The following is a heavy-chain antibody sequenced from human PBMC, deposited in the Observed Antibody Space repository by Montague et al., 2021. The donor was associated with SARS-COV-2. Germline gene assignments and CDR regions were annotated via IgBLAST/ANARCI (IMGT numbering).Heavy chain of an antibody. CDR1: GGSFSGYY. J-gene: IGHJ4*02. V-gene: IGHV4-34*01. CDR3: ARAIVDVTMMVVVMTGVEHYFDF. CDR2: INHSGST. Sequence: SETLSLTCSVYGGSFSGYYRSWIRQPPGKGLELIWDINHSGSTNYNPSLKSRVSISVDTSKNQFSLKLSSVTSADTAVYYCARAIVDVTMMVVVMTGVEHYFDFWGQGTLVTVSS. D-gene: IGHD3-22*01.